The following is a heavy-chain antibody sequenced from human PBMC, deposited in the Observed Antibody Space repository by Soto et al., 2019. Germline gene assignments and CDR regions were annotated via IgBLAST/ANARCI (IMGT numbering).Heavy chain of an antibody. CDR2: ISAYNSNT. Sequence: APVKVSCKASGYTFTSYGISWVRQAPGQGLKWMGWISAYNSNTKYAQKFRGRVTMTTDTSTSTVYMELRNLRSDDTSVYYCARCIQQDYYYGMDVWGQGTTVTVSS. D-gene: IGHD5-18*01. CDR1: GYTFTSYG. CDR3: ARCIQQDYYYGMDV. V-gene: IGHV1-18*01. J-gene: IGHJ6*02.